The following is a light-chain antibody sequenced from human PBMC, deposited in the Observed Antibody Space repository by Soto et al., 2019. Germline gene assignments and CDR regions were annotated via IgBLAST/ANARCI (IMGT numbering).Light chain of an antibody. J-gene: IGLJ2*01. CDR1: SNDVGGYNF. Sequence: QSALTQPRSVSGSPGQSVTISCTGTSNDVGGYNFVSWYQQHPGKFPKLFIYDVSRRPSGVPDRFSGSKSGNTASLTISGLQAEYEADYYCSSYAGSYTLVFGGGTKLTVL. CDR2: DVS. CDR3: SSYAGSYTLV. V-gene: IGLV2-11*01.